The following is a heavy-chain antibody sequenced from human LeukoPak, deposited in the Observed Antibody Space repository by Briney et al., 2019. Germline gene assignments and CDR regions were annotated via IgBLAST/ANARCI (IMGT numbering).Heavy chain of an antibody. J-gene: IGHJ4*02. Sequence: GGSLRLSCAASGFTFSTYWMTWVRQAPGKGLEWLANINEDGSGKNYVDSVKGRFTISRDNAKNSLYLQMNNLRAEDTAVYYCARPRQDYWGQGTQVTVSS. CDR2: INEDGSGK. V-gene: IGHV3-7*04. CDR3: ARPRQDY. CDR1: GFTFSTYW.